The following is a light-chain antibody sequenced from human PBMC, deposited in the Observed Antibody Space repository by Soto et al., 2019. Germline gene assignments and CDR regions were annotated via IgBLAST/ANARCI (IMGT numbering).Light chain of an antibody. CDR3: CSYTSSTGI. V-gene: IGLV2-23*01. Sequence: QSALTQPASVSGSPGQSITVSCTGTSSDVGGYSLVSWYHQNPGKAPKLVIYEGSKRPSGVSNRLSGSKSGNTASLTISGLQPEDEGDYYCCSYTSSTGIFGGGTKLTVL. CDR1: SSDVGGYSL. J-gene: IGLJ2*01. CDR2: EGS.